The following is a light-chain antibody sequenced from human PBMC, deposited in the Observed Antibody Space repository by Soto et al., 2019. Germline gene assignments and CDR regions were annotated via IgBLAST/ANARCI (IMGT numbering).Light chain of an antibody. CDR3: QQYGTSPLT. J-gene: IGKJ4*01. CDR1: QSVSSSS. V-gene: IGKV3-20*01. CDR2: GAS. Sequence: EIVLTQSPCTLSLSQGERATLSCRASQSVSSSSLAWYQQKPGQAPRLLIYGASSRATGIPDRFSGSGSGTDFTLTISRLEPEDFAVYYCQQYGTSPLTFGGGTKVDIK.